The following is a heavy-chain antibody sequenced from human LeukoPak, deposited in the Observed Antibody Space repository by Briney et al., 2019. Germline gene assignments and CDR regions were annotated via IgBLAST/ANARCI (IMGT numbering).Heavy chain of an antibody. CDR2: ISWNSVSI. CDR1: GFTFDAYA. V-gene: IGHV3-9*01. Sequence: PGRSLRLSCAASGFTFDAYAMHWVRHAPGKGLEWPSGISWNSVSIGYPDSVKGRFTISRDNAKNSLYLQMNSLRAEDTAFYYCAKVGDSSCYYYYFDYWGQGTLVTVSS. J-gene: IGHJ4*02. D-gene: IGHD3-22*01. CDR3: AKVGDSSCYYYYFDY.